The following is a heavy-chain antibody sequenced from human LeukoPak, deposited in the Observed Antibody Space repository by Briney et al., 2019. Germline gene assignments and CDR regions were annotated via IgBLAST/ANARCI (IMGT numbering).Heavy chain of an antibody. CDR2: FDPEDGET. V-gene: IGHV1-24*01. D-gene: IGHD1-7*01. J-gene: IGHJ4*02. CDR3: ATYSNWNYLEIDY. Sequence: GSSVKVSCKASGGTFSSYAISWVRQAPGKGLEWMGGFDPEDGETIYAQKFQGRVTMTEDTSTDTAYMELSSLRSEDTAVYYCATYSNWNYLEIDYWGQGTLVTVSS. CDR1: GGTFSSYA.